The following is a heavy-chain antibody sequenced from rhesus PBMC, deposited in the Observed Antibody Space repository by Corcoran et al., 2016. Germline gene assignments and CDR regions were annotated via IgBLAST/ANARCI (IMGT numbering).Heavy chain of an antibody. CDR2: INSGGGST. CDR3: ANNRGYFDY. CDR1: GFTFSSYG. J-gene: IGHJ4*01. Sequence: EVQLVETGGGLVQPGGSLKLSCAASGFTFSSYGMSWVRQAQGKGLEWVSAINSGGGSTYYADSVKGLFTISRDNSKNTLSLQMNSLRAEDTAVYYCANNRGYFDYWGQGVLVTVSS. V-gene: IGHV3S5*01.